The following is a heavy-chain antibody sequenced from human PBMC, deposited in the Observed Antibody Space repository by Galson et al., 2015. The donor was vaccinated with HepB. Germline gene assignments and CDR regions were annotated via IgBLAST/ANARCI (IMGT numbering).Heavy chain of an antibody. CDR1: GFRFRSDG. Sequence: SLRLSCAASGFRFRSDGMHWVRQAPGKGLEGMALIWKDGSNKHYADSLKGRFRISRDNAKNTLFLEADSVRAEDTAVYYCAREDATITVAALEYWGPGVLVTVSS. V-gene: IGHV3-33*08. D-gene: IGHD6-13*01. CDR2: IWKDGSNK. CDR3: AREDATITVAALEY. J-gene: IGHJ4*02.